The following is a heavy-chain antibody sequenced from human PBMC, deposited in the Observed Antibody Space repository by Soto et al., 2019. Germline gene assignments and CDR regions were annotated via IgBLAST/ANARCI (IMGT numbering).Heavy chain of an antibody. D-gene: IGHD2-2*01. Sequence: PGGSLRLSCAASGFTFSTHAMSWVRQAPGKGLEWVSVISGSGGRINYADSVKGRFTISRDNSRNTLYLQMNSLRGEDTAIYYCAKPNLYCSSTSCCDYWGQGTLVTVSS. CDR2: ISGSGGRI. CDR3: AKPNLYCSSTSCCDY. CDR1: GFTFSTHA. V-gene: IGHV3-23*01. J-gene: IGHJ4*02.